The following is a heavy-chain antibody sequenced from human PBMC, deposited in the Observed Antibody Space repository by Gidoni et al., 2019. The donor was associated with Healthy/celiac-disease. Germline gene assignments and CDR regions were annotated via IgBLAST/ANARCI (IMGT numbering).Heavy chain of an antibody. Sequence: QVQLQESGPGLVKPSETLSLTCTVSGGSISSYYWSWIRQPPGKGLEWIGYIYYSGSTNYNPSLKSRVTISVDTSKNQFSLKLSSVTAADTAVYYCARYSSGWGSLWYFDLWGRGTLVTVSS. CDR1: GGSISSYY. D-gene: IGHD6-19*01. CDR2: IYYSGST. V-gene: IGHV4-59*01. CDR3: ARYSSGWGSLWYFDL. J-gene: IGHJ2*01.